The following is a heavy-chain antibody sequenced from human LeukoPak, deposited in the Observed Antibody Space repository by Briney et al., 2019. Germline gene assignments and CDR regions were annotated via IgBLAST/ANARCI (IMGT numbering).Heavy chain of an antibody. CDR2: ISYDGSNK. J-gene: IGHJ4*02. D-gene: IGHD6-19*01. Sequence: GGSLRLSCAASGFTFSSYGMHWVRQAPGKRLEWVAVISYDGSNKYADSVKGRFTISRDNTKNTLYLQMNSLRAEDMAVYYCARAGRQWVVWYFDYWGQGTLVSVSS. CDR1: GFTFSSYG. CDR3: ARAGRQWVVWYFDY. V-gene: IGHV3-30*03.